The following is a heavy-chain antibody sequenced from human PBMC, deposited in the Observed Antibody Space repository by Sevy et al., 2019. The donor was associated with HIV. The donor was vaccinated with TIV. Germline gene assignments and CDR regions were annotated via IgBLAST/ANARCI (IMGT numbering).Heavy chain of an antibody. CDR1: GFTFSSYA. V-gene: IGHV3-23*01. CDR3: AKGPGYDSSGSTDSFDY. D-gene: IGHD3-22*01. CDR2: ISGSGGST. J-gene: IGHJ4*02. Sequence: GGSLRLSCAASGFTFSSYAMSWVRQAPGKGLEWVSAISGSGGSTYYADSVKGRFTISRDNPKNTLYLQMNSLRAEDTAVYYCAKGPGYDSSGSTDSFDYWGQGTLVTVSS.